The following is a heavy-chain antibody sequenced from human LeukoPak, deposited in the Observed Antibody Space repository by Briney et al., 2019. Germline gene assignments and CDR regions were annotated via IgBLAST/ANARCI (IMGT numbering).Heavy chain of an antibody. CDR1: GFSLSTSGVG. V-gene: IGHV2-5*02. CDR2: IYWDDDK. D-gene: IGHD3-22*01. J-gene: IGHJ4*02. CDR3: ALDSRYDRSVFFDY. Sequence: SGPTLVNPTQTLTLTCTSSGFSLSTSGVGVGWIRQPPGKALEWLALIYWDDDKRYSPSLRGRLTITKDTSKNQVVLTMTNMDPVDTATYYCALDSRYDRSVFFDYWGQGTLVTVSS.